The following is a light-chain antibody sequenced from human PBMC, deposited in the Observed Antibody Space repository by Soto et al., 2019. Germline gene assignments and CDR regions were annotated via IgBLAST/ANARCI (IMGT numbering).Light chain of an antibody. CDR3: QQYNNWPFT. V-gene: IGKV3-15*01. J-gene: IGKJ3*01. Sequence: EIVMTQSPATLPVSPGERATLSCRASQSVSSNLAWYLQKPGQAPRLLIYGASTRATGIPARFSGSASGTEFTLTISSLQSEDFAVYYCQQYNNWPFTFGPGTKVDIK. CDR1: QSVSSN. CDR2: GAS.